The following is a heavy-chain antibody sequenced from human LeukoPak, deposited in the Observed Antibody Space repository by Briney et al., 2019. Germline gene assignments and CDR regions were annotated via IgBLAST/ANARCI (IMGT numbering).Heavy chain of an antibody. CDR2: ISAYNGNT. J-gene: IGHJ5*02. V-gene: IGHV1-18*01. CDR3: ARRLGDDFWSGYYSP. D-gene: IGHD3-3*01. Sequence: GSSVKVSCKASGGTFSSYAISWVRQAPGQGLEWMGWISAYNGNTNYAQKLQGRVTMTTDTSTSTAYMELRSLRSDDTAVYYCARRLGDDFWSGYYSPWGQGTLVTVSS. CDR1: GGTFSSYA.